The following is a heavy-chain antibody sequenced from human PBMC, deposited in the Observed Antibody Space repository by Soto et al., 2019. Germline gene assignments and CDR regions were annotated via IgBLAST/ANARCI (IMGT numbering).Heavy chain of an antibody. CDR2: ISAYNGNT. CDR1: GYTFTSYG. Sequence: QVQLVQSGAEVKKPGASVKVSCKASGYTFTSYGISWVRQAPGQGLEWMGWISAYNGNTNYAQKLQGRVTMTTDTAPSTAYRELRGLRSDDTAGYYWARDLPPVDSWGQGPLVTVSS. CDR3: ARDLPPVDS. J-gene: IGHJ4*02. V-gene: IGHV1-18*01.